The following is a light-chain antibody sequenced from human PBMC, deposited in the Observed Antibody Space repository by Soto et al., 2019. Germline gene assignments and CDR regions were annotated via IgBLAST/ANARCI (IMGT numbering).Light chain of an antibody. J-gene: IGKJ4*01. CDR2: WAS. V-gene: IGKV4-1*01. Sequence: DIVMTQSPDSLAVSLGERATINCKSSQSVLYSSNNKNYLVWYQQKPGQPPKLLIYWASTRESGVPDRFTGSGSVTDFTLTITNLQAEDAAVYYCQQHYRAPLTFGGGTKVDIK. CDR3: QQHYRAPLT. CDR1: QSVLYSSNNKNY.